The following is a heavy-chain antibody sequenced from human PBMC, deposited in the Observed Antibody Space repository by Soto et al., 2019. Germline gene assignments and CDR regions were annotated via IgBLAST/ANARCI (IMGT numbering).Heavy chain of an antibody. J-gene: IGHJ4*02. CDR3: TNSGGGYVNSGYYGGDYDS. CDR2: ISYMGTT. V-gene: IGHV4-59*01. D-gene: IGHD3-22*01. CDR1: GGSINNYY. Sequence: SETLSLTCTVSGGSINNYYWSWIRQPPGKGLQYIGYISYMGTTNYNPSLKSRVTISVDTSKNQFSLKLTSVTAADTALYYCTNSGGGYVNSGYYGGDYDSWGRGXLVTVSS.